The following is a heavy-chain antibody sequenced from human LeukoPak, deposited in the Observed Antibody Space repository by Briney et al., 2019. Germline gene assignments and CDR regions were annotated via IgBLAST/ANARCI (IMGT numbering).Heavy chain of an antibody. CDR2: INHSGST. V-gene: IGHV4-30-2*01. Sequence: SQTLSLTCAVSGGSISSGGYSWSWIRQPPGKGLGWIGEINHSGSTNYNPSLKSRVTISVDTSKNQFSLKLTSVTAADTAVYYCAACSGGSCYGGYLDYWGQGTLVTVSS. J-gene: IGHJ4*02. CDR1: GGSISSGGYS. CDR3: AACSGGSCYGGYLDY. D-gene: IGHD2-15*01.